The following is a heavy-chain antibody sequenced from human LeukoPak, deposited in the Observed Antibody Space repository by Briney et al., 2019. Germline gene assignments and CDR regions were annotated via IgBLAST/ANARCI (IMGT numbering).Heavy chain of an antibody. D-gene: IGHD3-22*01. V-gene: IGHV4-59*01. CDR2: IYYSGST. Sequence: PSETLSLTCTVSGGSISSYYWSWIRQPPGEGLEWIGYIYYSGSTNYNPSLKSRVTISVDTSKNQFSLKLSSVTAADTAVYYCARARSSGYYYGSWGQGTLVTVSS. CDR3: ARARSSGYYYGS. J-gene: IGHJ5*02. CDR1: GGSISSYY.